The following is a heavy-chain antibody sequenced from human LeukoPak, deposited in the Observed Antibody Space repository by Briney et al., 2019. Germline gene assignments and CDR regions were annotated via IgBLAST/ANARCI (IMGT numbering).Heavy chain of an antibody. CDR2: ISSSGSTI. CDR3: ARACAGDCYWKYFDY. D-gene: IGHD2-21*01. Sequence: GGSLRLSCAASGFTFSDYYMSWIRQAPGKGLEWVSYISSSGSTIYYADSVKGRFTISRDNAKNSLYLQMNSLRAEDTAVYYCARACAGDCYWKYFDYWGQGTLVTVSS. CDR1: GFTFSDYY. J-gene: IGHJ4*02. V-gene: IGHV3-11*04.